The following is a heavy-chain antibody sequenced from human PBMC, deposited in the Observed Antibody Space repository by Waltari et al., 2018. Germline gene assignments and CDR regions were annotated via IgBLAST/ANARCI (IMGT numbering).Heavy chain of an antibody. CDR3: ARAWEFASLSNDAYDS. CDR2: LPSDGRT. V-gene: IGHV3-53*02. D-gene: IGHD3-10*01. CDR1: GFPVSSSY. Sequence: EVQLVETGGDLIQPGGSLRLSCAASGFPVSSSYMSWVRQAPGKGLEWVSLLPSDGRTFYSDSVKGRFTISRDKSKNTLSLQMNSLRPEDTAMYYCARAWEFASLSNDAYDSWGQGTMVTVSS. J-gene: IGHJ3*02.